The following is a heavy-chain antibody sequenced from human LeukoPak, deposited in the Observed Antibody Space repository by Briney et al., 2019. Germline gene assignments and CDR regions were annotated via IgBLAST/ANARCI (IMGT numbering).Heavy chain of an antibody. CDR3: ARAPTTGYYYYYYMDV. V-gene: IGHV3-20*04. J-gene: IGHJ6*03. Sequence: GGSLRLSCAASGFTFDEYGMSWVRQAPGKGLEWVSGINWSGVSTGYADSVKGRFTISRDNAKNSLYLQMNSLRAEDTALYYCARAPTTGYYYYYYMDVWGKGATVTVSS. D-gene: IGHD1-1*01. CDR2: INWSGVST. CDR1: GFTFDEYG.